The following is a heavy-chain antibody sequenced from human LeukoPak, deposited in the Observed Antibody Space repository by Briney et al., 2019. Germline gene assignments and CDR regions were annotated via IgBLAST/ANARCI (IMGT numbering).Heavy chain of an antibody. Sequence: ASVKVSCKVSGYTLTELSMHWVRQAPGKGLEWMGGFDPEDGETICAQKFQGRVTMTEDTSTDTAYMELSSLRSEDTAVYYCATAFWSRWLMDYWGQGTLVTVSS. V-gene: IGHV1-24*01. D-gene: IGHD3-3*01. CDR3: ATAFWSRWLMDY. CDR2: FDPEDGET. J-gene: IGHJ4*02. CDR1: GYTLTELS.